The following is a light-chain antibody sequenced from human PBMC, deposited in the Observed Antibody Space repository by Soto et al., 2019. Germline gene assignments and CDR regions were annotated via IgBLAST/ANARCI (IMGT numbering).Light chain of an antibody. V-gene: IGLV2-14*01. CDR2: DVN. CDR1: SSDVGGFNY. J-gene: IGLJ1*01. Sequence: QSALTQPASVSGSPGQSITISCTGTSSDVGGFNYVSWYQQHPGKAPKLMIYDVNNRPSGVSNRFSGSKSGNTASLTISGLLAEDEADYYCCSYTSSSTLVFGTRTKVTVL. CDR3: CSYTSSSTLV.